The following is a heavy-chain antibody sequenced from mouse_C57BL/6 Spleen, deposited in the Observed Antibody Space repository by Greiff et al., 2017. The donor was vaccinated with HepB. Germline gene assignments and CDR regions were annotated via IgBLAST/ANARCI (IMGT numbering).Heavy chain of an antibody. Sequence: QVQLQQPGAELVMPGASVKLSCKASGYTFTSYWMHWVKQRPGQGLEWIGEIDPSDSYTNYNQKFKGKSTLTVDKPSSTAYMQLSSLTSEDSAVYYCARLYGSSYWFAYWGQGTLVTVSA. CDR3: ARLYGSSYWFAY. D-gene: IGHD1-1*01. J-gene: IGHJ3*01. V-gene: IGHV1-69*01. CDR2: IDPSDSYT. CDR1: GYTFTSYW.